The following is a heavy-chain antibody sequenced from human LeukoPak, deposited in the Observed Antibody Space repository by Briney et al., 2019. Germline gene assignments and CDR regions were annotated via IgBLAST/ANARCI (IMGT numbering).Heavy chain of an antibody. CDR3: AKGLDWYCSGGSCYNIDY. D-gene: IGHD2-15*01. V-gene: IGHV3-33*06. J-gene: IGHJ4*02. CDR1: GFTFSSYG. Sequence: GRSLRLSCAASGFTFSSYGMHWVRQAPGKGLEWVAVIWYDGSDKYYADSVKGRFTFSRDNSKNTLYLQMNSLRAEDTAVYYCAKGLDWYCSGGSCYNIDYWGQGTLVTVSS. CDR2: IWYDGSDK.